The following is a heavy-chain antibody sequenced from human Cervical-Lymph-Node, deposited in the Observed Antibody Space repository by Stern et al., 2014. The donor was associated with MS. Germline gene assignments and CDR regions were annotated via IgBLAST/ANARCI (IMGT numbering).Heavy chain of an antibody. CDR2: INSSGRTI. J-gene: IGHJ4*02. Sequence: MQLVESGAGLVKPGGSLRLSCAASGFTFSDYYMSWIRPAPGQGLEWVSYINSSGRTIYYAQSVKGRFTISMDTAMNQAYLQMNSLRAEDTAVYYCARDSPSWGWCFDYWGQGTLVTVSS. CDR1: GFTFSDYY. CDR3: ARDSPSWGWCFDY. D-gene: IGHD6-19*01. V-gene: IGHV3-11*01.